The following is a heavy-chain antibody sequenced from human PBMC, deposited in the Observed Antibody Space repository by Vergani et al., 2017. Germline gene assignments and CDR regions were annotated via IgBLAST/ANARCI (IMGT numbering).Heavy chain of an antibody. V-gene: IGHV3-30*02. D-gene: IGHD3-22*01. CDR1: KFTFSSYG. J-gene: IGHJ1*01. CDR2: IRYDGTKR. CDR3: TKAGQYDSDNFHDS. Sequence: QVQLVESGGGVVQPGGSLRLSCAASKFTFSSYGMHWVRQAPGKGLEWVAFIRYDGTKRFYGDSVKGRFTISRDNSQTTVFLQMNSLRADDSAVYYCTKAGQYDSDNFHDSWGQGALVTVAS.